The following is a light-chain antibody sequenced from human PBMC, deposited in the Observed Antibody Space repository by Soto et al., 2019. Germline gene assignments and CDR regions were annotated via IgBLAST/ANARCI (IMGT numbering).Light chain of an antibody. CDR3: QQYNIWPPDWT. CDR1: QSVRSSF. V-gene: IGKV3-20*01. Sequence: EIVLTQSPGTLSLSPGERATLSCRASQSVRSSFLAWYQQKPGQAPRLLFYGASNRATGIPDRFSGSGSGTDFTLTISRLEPEDFAVYYCQQYNIWPPDWTFGQGTKVDIK. J-gene: IGKJ1*01. CDR2: GAS.